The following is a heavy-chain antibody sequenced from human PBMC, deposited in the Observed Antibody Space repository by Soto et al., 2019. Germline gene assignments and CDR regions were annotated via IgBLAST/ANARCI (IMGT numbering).Heavy chain of an antibody. J-gene: IGHJ4*02. Sequence: QVQLVESGGGVVQPGRSLRLSCAASGFTFSSYAMHWVRQAPGKGLEWVAVISYDGSNKYYADSVKGRFTISRDNSKNTLYLQMNSLRAEDTAVYYCARGAGGGCSWYFDYWGQGTLVTVSS. V-gene: IGHV3-30-3*01. CDR1: GFTFSSYA. CDR3: ARGAGGGCSWYFDY. D-gene: IGHD2-15*01. CDR2: ISYDGSNK.